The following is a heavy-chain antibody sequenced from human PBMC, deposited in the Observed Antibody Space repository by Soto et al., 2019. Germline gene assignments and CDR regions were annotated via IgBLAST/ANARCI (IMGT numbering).Heavy chain of an antibody. CDR2: IYWDNDK. Sequence: QITLKESGPTLVKPTQTLTLTCTFSGFSLSTGGVGVGWIRQPPGEALEWLALIYWDNDKRYSPSLKSRLTITKDASKNQVALTMTNMDPVDTATYYCAHSRCGGDCLQSYSSHYYYGMDVWGQGTTVTVSS. CDR1: GFSLSTGGVG. D-gene: IGHD2-21*02. V-gene: IGHV2-5*02. J-gene: IGHJ6*02. CDR3: AHSRCGGDCLQSYSSHYYYGMDV.